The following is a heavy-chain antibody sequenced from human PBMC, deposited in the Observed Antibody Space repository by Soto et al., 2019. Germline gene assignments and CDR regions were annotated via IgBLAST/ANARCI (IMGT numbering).Heavy chain of an antibody. V-gene: IGHV4-59*01. J-gene: IGHJ6*03. CDR3: ARVGCSGGTCYPAAYCYYMDV. CDR2: IYYSGST. D-gene: IGHD2-15*01. Sequence: QVQLQESGPGLVKPSETLSLTCTVSGGSISSDYWRWIRQPPGKGLEWIGYIYYSGSTTYNPSLKSRITISLDTSKNQCSLKLRYVTAADTAVYYCARVGCSGGTCYPAAYCYYMDVWGKGTMVTVSS. CDR1: GGSISSDY.